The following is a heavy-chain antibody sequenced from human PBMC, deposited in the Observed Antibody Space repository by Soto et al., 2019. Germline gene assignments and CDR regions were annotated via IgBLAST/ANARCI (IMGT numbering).Heavy chain of an antibody. CDR1: GGTFSSYT. J-gene: IGHJ6*03. CDR2: IIPILGIA. Sequence: SVKVSCKASGGTFSSYTISWVRQAPGQGLEWMGRIIPILGIANYAQKFQGRVTITADKSTSTAYMELSSLRSEDTAVYYCARDNLEMFGELFANPVYMDVWGKATTVTVSS. V-gene: IGHV1-69*04. CDR3: ARDNLEMFGELFANPVYMDV. D-gene: IGHD3-10*02.